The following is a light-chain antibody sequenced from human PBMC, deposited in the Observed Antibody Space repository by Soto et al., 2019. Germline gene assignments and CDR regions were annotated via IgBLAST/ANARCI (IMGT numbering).Light chain of an antibody. CDR3: QQLNSYPRFS. J-gene: IGKJ3*01. V-gene: IGKV1-9*01. Sequence: DIPLTQSPSFLSASVGDRVTITCRASQGISSYLAWYQQKPGKAPKLLIYSASTLQSGVPSRFGGSGSGTDFTLTISSLQPEDFATHYCQQLNSYPRFSFGPGTKVDIK. CDR2: SAS. CDR1: QGISSY.